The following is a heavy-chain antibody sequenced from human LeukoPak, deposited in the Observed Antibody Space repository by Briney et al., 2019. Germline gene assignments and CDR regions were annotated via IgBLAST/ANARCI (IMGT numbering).Heavy chain of an antibody. CDR2: ITHNGGT. CDR1: GGSFRGYF. V-gene: IGHV4-34*01. J-gene: IGHJ6*03. D-gene: IGHD1-26*01. Sequence: SETLSLTCAVYGGSFRGYFWGWVRQTPGKGLEWLGEITHNGGTNYMPSLSGRVSVFQDVSKNQFSLKLSSVTAADTGVYYCARGNSGSHWGDHYFYMDVWGKGTTVFVSS. CDR3: ARGNSGSHWGDHYFYMDV.